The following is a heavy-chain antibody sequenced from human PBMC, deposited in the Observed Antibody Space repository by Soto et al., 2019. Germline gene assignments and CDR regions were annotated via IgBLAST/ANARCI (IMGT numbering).Heavy chain of an antibody. CDR2: INHSGST. CDR1: GGSFSGYY. J-gene: IGHJ6*02. V-gene: IGHV4-34*01. CDR3: GRRIQHARSLYSSGMDA. Sequence: SETLSLTCAVYGGSFSGYYWSWIRQPPGKGLEWIGEINHSGSTNYNPSLKSRVTISVDTSKNQFSLKLSSVTAADTAVYYCGRRIQHARSLYSSGMDAWGQGTMVTVSS. D-gene: IGHD5-18*01.